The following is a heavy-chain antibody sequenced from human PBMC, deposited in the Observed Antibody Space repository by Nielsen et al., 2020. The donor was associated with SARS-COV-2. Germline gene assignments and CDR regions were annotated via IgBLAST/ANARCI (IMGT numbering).Heavy chain of an antibody. V-gene: IGHV2-26*01. CDR1: GFTFSSLW. CDR3: ARINWGYDFESSYFYYYMDV. D-gene: IGHD5-12*01. CDR2: IFSNDDK. Sequence: ESLKISCAASGFTFSSLWMSWIRQPPGKALEWLAHIFSNDDKSSSASLKNRLTISKDTSKSQVVLTMTNMDPVDTATYYCARINWGYDFESSYFYYYMDVWGKGTTVTVSS. J-gene: IGHJ6*03.